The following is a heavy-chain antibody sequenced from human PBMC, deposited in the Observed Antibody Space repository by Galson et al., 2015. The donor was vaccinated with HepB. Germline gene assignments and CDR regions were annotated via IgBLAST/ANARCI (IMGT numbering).Heavy chain of an antibody. Sequence: SLRLSCAASGFTFSSYSMHWVRQAPGKGLEWVAGISYDGTNKYYADSVKGRFTISRDNSKNTLYLQMNSLRAEDTAVYYCARETMIVLAAFDISGQATMVTVSS. J-gene: IGHJ3*02. CDR3: ARETMIVLAAFDI. CDR1: GFTFSSYS. D-gene: IGHD3-22*01. V-gene: IGHV3-30-3*01. CDR2: ISYDGTNK.